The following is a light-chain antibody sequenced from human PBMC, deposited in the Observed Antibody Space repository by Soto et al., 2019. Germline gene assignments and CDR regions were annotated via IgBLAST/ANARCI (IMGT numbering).Light chain of an antibody. Sequence: QSALTQPRSVSGSPGQSVTISCTGTSSDVGGYNYVSWYQQHPGKAPKLMIYYVSKRPSGVPDRFSGSKSGTTASLTISGLQAEDEADYYCSSYAGSYTWVFGGGTQLTVL. CDR2: YVS. J-gene: IGLJ3*02. V-gene: IGLV2-11*01. CDR1: SSDVGGYNY. CDR3: SSYAGSYTWV.